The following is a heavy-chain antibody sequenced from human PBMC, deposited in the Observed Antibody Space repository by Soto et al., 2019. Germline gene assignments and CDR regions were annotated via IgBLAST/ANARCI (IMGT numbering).Heavy chain of an antibody. Sequence: GGSLRLSCAASGFTFSSYAMSWVRQAPGKGLEWVSAISGSGGSTYYADSVKGRFTISRDNSKNTLYLQMNSLRAEDTAVYYCAKDGTGSGWYGNYYYGMDVWGQGTTVTV. J-gene: IGHJ6*02. CDR3: AKDGTGSGWYGNYYYGMDV. D-gene: IGHD6-19*01. CDR2: ISGSGGST. V-gene: IGHV3-23*01. CDR1: GFTFSSYA.